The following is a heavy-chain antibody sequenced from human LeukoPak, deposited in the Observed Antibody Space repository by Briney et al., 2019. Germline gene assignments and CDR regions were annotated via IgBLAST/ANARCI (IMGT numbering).Heavy chain of an antibody. CDR3: ARTQSYYYDSSPIDY. Sequence: VGSLRLSCAASGFTFDDYGMTWVRQAPGKGLEWVSGITWNGGSTGYADSVKGRFTISRDNTKNSLYLQMNSLSAEDTALYYCARTQSYYYDSSPIDYWGQGTLVTVSS. J-gene: IGHJ4*02. CDR1: GFTFDDYG. V-gene: IGHV3-20*04. D-gene: IGHD3-22*01. CDR2: ITWNGGST.